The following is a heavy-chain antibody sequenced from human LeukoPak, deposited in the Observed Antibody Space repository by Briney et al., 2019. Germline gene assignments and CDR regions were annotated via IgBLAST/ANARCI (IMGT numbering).Heavy chain of an antibody. Sequence: NSSETLSLTCAVYGGSFSGYYWSWIRQPPGKGLEWIGEINHSGSTNYNPSLKSLVTISVDTSKNQFSLKLSSVTAADTAVYYCARGGGIVVVPAAMSYYYMDVWGKGTTVTVSS. V-gene: IGHV4-34*01. CDR1: GGSFSGYY. J-gene: IGHJ6*03. CDR2: INHSGST. CDR3: ARGGGIVVVPAAMSYYYMDV. D-gene: IGHD2-2*01.